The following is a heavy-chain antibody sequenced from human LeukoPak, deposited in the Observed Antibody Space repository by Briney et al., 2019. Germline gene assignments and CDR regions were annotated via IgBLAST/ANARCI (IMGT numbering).Heavy chain of an antibody. CDR1: GFTFSSYA. J-gene: IGHJ4*02. CDR3: AKASWVSTADAVL. Sequence: GGSLRLSCVASGFTFSSYAMSWVRETPARGLKWVSSLRGNGDAFYADSVKGRFTLSRDESRNTVYLQLNKLRVEDTAIYYCAKASWVSTADAVLWGQRTVVTVSS. V-gene: IGHV3-23*01. CDR2: LRGNGDA. D-gene: IGHD3-16*01.